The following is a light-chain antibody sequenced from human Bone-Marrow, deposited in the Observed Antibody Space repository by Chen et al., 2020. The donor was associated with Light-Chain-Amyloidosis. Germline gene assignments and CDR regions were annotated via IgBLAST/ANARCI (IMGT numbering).Light chain of an antibody. J-gene: IGLJ3*02. V-gene: IGLV1-40*01. Sequence: QSVLTQPPSVSGAPGQRVTLSCTVSSSNIGAGYDLHWYQQLPGTAPKLLIYGNSNRPSGVPDRISGSKSGASASLAITGLQAEDEAEYYCQSFDRSLSGWVFGGGTKLTVL. CDR2: GNS. CDR3: QSFDRSLSGWV. CDR1: SSNIGAGYD.